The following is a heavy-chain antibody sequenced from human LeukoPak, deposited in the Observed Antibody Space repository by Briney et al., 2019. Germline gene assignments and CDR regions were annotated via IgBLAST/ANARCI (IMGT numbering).Heavy chain of an antibody. CDR3: ARAIAAASYGMDV. J-gene: IGHJ6*02. CDR2: IGTAGDT. D-gene: IGHD6-13*01. V-gene: IGHV3-13*01. Sequence: GSLRLSCAASGFTFSSYDMHWVRQATGKGLEWVSAIGTAGDTYYPGSVKGRFTISRENAKNSLYLQMNSLRAGDTAVYYCARAIAAASYGMDVWGQGTTVTVSS. CDR1: GFTFSSYD.